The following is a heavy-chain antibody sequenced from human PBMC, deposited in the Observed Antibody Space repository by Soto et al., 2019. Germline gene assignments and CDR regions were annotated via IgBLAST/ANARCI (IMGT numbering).Heavy chain of an antibody. CDR2: THHSGST. CDR3: ARVHPSYSDGYKHLDS. Sequence: QVQLQESGPGLVKPSETLSLTCTVSGGSIRSYYWSWIRQPPSKGLEWIGYTHHSGSTNYNPSLKTRVTRSVDMSKSQCSLKRSSVPAADTAVYYCARVHPSYSDGYKHLDSWGQGTLVTVSS. V-gene: IGHV4-59*01. CDR1: GGSIRSYY. D-gene: IGHD2-21*01. J-gene: IGHJ4*02.